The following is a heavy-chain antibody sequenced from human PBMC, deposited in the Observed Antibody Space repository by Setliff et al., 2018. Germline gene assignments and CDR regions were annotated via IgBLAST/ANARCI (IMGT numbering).Heavy chain of an antibody. D-gene: IGHD6-19*01. CDR3: ARRPIALAGYRKGAFDI. CDR2: INTYNGDT. V-gene: IGHV1-18*01. Sequence: ASVKVSCKASGYTFTKYGITWVRQAPGQGLEWMGYINTYNGDTYYAQKLQGRVTMTTDISTSTVYMELRTLRSDDTAVYYCARRPIALAGYRKGAFDIWGQGTMVTVSS. J-gene: IGHJ3*02. CDR1: GYTFTKYG.